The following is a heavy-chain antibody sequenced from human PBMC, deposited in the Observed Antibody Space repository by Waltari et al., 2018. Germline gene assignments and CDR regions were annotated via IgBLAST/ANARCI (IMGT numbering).Heavy chain of an antibody. Sequence: QVQLVQSGTEVKKPGASVKVSCKASGYPFTASSRHWLRQAPGQGLEWMGCINPNSDDANYAQMFQGGVTMTMDTSIDTGYLELSSLRSDDTAVYYCARDVAGSQGGAFDIWGQGTMVTVSS. D-gene: IGHD6-19*01. V-gene: IGHV1-2*02. CDR3: ARDVAGSQGGAFDI. CDR1: GYPFTASS. J-gene: IGHJ3*02. CDR2: INPNSDDA.